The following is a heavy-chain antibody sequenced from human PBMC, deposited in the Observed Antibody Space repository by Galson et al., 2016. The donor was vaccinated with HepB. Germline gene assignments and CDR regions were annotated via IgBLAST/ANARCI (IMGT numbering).Heavy chain of an antibody. CDR2: IKEDGSEK. CDR1: GFTFSTYW. J-gene: IGHJ4*02. D-gene: IGHD2-15*01. CDR3: ERMCSGGSCYSY. V-gene: IGHV3-7*01. Sequence: SLRLSCAASGFTFSTYWMSWVRQAPGKGLEWVANIKEDGSEKYYVDSLKGRFTISRDNAKNSLYLQMNSLRAEDTAVYYCERMCSGGSCYSYWGQGTLVTVSS.